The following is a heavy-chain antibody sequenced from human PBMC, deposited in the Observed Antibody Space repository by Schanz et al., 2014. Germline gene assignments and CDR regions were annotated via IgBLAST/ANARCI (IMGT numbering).Heavy chain of an antibody. CDR1: GFTFSSYS. Sequence: EVQLVESGGGLVKPGGSLRLSCAASGFTFSSYSMNWVRQAPGKGLEWVSDISSGSSYANYADSVKGRFTISRDNAKNSLFLQMNRLRAEDTALYYCAIIGVMVAVAGTRADYWGQGTLVTVSS. J-gene: IGHJ4*02. D-gene: IGHD6-19*01. V-gene: IGHV3-21*05. CDR3: AIIGVMVAVAGTRADY. CDR2: ISSGSSYA.